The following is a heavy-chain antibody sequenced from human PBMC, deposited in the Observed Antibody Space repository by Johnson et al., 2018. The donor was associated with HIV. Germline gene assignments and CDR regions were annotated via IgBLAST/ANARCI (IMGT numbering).Heavy chain of an antibody. Sequence: QVQLVESGGGVVQPGRSLRLSCAASGFIFSSYGMHWVRQAPGKGLEWVAVISYDGSNKYYADSVKGRFTISRDNSKNTLYLQMNSLRAEDTAVYYCAREPGLVAATSEGAFDIWGQGTMVTVSS. CDR2: ISYDGSNK. CDR1: GFIFSSYG. V-gene: IGHV3-30*03. J-gene: IGHJ3*02. D-gene: IGHD2-15*01. CDR3: AREPGLVAATSEGAFDI.